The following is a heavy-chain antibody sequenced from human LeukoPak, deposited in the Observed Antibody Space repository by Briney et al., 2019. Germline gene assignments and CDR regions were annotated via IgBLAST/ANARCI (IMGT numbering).Heavy chain of an antibody. V-gene: IGHV1-18*01. CDR2: INVYNGNT. Sequence: ASVKVSCKASGYTFTTSGINWVRQAPGQGLEWMGCINVYNGNTNYAQKLQGRVTMTTDTSTSTAYMELRSLRSDDTAVYYCARVLSQYLLASLEWGQGTLVTVSA. D-gene: IGHD3-16*02. CDR1: GYTFTTSG. CDR3: ARVLSQYLLASLE. J-gene: IGHJ4*02.